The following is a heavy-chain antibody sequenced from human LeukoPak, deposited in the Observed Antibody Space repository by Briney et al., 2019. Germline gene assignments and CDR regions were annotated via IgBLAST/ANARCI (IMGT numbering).Heavy chain of an antibody. J-gene: IGHJ4*02. CDR2: IWFEGSNK. D-gene: IGHD5-18*01. CDR1: GFTFSSHG. CDR3: ARLVGTAMIDS. V-gene: IGHV3-33*01. Sequence: GGSLRLSCAASGFTFSSHGMHWVRQAPGKGLEWVALIWFEGSNKYYADSVKGRFTISRDNSKNTLYVQMNSLRAEDTAVYYCARLVGTAMIDSWGQGTLVTVSS.